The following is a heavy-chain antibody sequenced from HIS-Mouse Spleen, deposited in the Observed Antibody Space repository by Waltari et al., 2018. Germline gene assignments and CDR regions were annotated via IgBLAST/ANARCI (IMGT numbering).Heavy chain of an antibody. V-gene: IGHV4-59*01. CDR3: ARENLAYSSGWYWFDP. Sequence: QVQLQESGPGLVKPSETLSLTCTVSGGSISSYYSRWIRQPPGKGLEWIGYSYYSGSTNYNPSLKSRVTISVDTSKNQVSLKLSSVTAADTAVYYCARENLAYSSGWYWFDPWGQGTLVTVSS. D-gene: IGHD6-19*01. CDR2: SYYSGST. J-gene: IGHJ5*02. CDR1: GGSISSYY.